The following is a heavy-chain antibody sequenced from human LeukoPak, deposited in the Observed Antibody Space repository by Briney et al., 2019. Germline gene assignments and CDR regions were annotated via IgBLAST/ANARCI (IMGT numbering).Heavy chain of an antibody. J-gene: IGHJ4*01. D-gene: IGHD6-19*01. CDR3: ANRGPGTGWSFDY. V-gene: IGHV4-39*01. Sequence: SETLSLTCTVSGGSISSSGYFWGWIRQPPGKGLEWIGNIHHSGSTNYNPSLKSRVTISTDTSKNQISMVLRSVTAADTAVYYCANRGPGTGWSFDYWGHGTLVTVSS. CDR2: IHHSGST. CDR1: GGSISSSGYF.